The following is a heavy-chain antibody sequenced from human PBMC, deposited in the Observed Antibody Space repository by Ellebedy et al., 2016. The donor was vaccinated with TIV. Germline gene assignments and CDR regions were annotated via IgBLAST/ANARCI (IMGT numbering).Heavy chain of an antibody. CDR1: GFTFSSYA. J-gene: IGHJ4*02. CDR3: AKGVGATWYRGFDY. CDR2: LNGGGSER. D-gene: IGHD1-26*01. V-gene: IGHV3-7*03. Sequence: GESLKISCAAAGFTFSSYAMSWVRRAPGKGLEWVASLNGGGSERFYVDSVKGRFTISRDNSKNTLYLQINSLRAEDTAVYYCAKGVGATWYRGFDYWGQGTLVTVSS.